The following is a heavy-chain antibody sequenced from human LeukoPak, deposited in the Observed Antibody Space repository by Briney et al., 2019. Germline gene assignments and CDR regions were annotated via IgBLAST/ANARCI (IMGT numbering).Heavy chain of an antibody. CDR1: GFSFINAW. Sequence: GGSLRLSCASSGFSFINAWMSWLRQAPGKGLEWVACINSKTDGGTTDYAAPVKGRFTISTDDSKNTLYLKMNSLKTEDTAVYYCTAGLGKSDFDYWGQGTLVTVSS. CDR2: INSKTDGGTT. V-gene: IGHV3-15*01. J-gene: IGHJ4*02. CDR3: TAGLGKSDFDY. D-gene: IGHD7-27*01.